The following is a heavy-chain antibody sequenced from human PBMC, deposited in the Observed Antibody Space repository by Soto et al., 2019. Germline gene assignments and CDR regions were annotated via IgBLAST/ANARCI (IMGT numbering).Heavy chain of an antibody. J-gene: IGHJ4*02. V-gene: IGHV3-23*01. Sequence: GGSLRLSCDASGFTFRNYSMNWVRQAPGKGLDWVSAISGSGGSTYYADSVKGRFTISRDNSKSTLYLQMSSLRAEDTAVYYCAQGPLGSGYDLYYWGQGTLVTVSS. CDR2: ISGSGGST. D-gene: IGHD5-12*01. CDR3: AQGPLGSGYDLYY. CDR1: GFTFRNYS.